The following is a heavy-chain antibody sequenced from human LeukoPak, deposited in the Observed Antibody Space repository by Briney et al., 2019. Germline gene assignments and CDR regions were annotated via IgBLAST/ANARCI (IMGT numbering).Heavy chain of an antibody. Sequence: GGSLRLSCAASGFTFSSYGMSWVRQAPGKGLEWVSAISGSGGSTYYADSVKGRFTISRDNSKNTLYLQMNSLRAEDTAVYYCARDIGDSSSWTNYFDYWGQGTLVTVSS. D-gene: IGHD6-13*01. CDR2: ISGSGGST. V-gene: IGHV3-23*01. J-gene: IGHJ4*02. CDR1: GFTFSSYG. CDR3: ARDIGDSSSWTNYFDY.